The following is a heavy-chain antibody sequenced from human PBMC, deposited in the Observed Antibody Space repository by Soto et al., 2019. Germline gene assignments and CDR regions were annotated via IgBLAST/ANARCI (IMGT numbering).Heavy chain of an antibody. CDR2: VDPSDSYT. J-gene: IGHJ6*02. CDR1: GYKFISYW. D-gene: IGHD1-1*01. Sequence: GESLKISCKGSGYKFISYWITWVRQMPGKGLEWMGRVDPSDSYTSYSPSFQGHVIISADKSISTAYLQWSSLKASDTAMYYCARHESRNYDYYCMDVWCQGTTVTVSS. V-gene: IGHV5-10-1*01. CDR3: ARHESRNYDYYCMDV.